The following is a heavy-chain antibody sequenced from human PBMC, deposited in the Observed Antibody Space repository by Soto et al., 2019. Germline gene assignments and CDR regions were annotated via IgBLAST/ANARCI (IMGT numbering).Heavy chain of an antibody. V-gene: IGHV1-69*13. CDR3: ARALWFGEFPNWFDP. Sequence: SVKVSCKASGGTFSSYAISWVRQAPGQGLEWMGGIIPIFGTANYAQKFQGRVTITADESTSTAYMELSSLRSEDTAVYYCARALWFGEFPNWFDPWGQGTLVTVSS. D-gene: IGHD3-10*01. J-gene: IGHJ5*02. CDR1: GGTFSSYA. CDR2: IIPIFGTA.